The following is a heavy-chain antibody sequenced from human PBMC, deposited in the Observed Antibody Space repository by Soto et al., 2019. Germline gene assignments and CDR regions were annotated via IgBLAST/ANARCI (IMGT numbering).Heavy chain of an antibody. CDR3: ARVYGSGSYYARVNGMDV. J-gene: IGHJ6*02. Sequence: SETLSLTCAVSGGSISSSNWWSWVRQPPGKGLEWIGEIYHNGSTNYNPSLKSRVTISVDKSKNQFSLKLSSVTAADTAVYYCARVYGSGSYYARVNGMDVWGQGTTVTVSS. CDR2: IYHNGST. V-gene: IGHV4-4*02. CDR1: GGSISSSNW. D-gene: IGHD3-10*01.